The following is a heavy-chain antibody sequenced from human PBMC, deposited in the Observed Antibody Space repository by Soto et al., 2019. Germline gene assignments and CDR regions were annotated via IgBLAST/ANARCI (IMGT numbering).Heavy chain of an antibody. CDR2: ITGSGGGT. J-gene: IGHJ4*02. CDR3: AIRLLTAAGFDY. V-gene: IGHV3-23*01. Sequence: EVQLLESGGGLVQPGGSLRLSCAASGFTFSNYAMTWVRQAPGKGLEWVSVITGSGGGTYFVDSVKGRFTISRDNSKKSVYLQMSRLRAEDTPVYYCAIRLLTAAGFDYWGQGTLVTVSS. D-gene: IGHD6-13*01. CDR1: GFTFSNYA.